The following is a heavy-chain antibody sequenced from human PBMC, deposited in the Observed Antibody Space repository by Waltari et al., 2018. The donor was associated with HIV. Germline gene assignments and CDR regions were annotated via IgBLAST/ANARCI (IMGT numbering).Heavy chain of an antibody. CDR1: GFSFDDYG. J-gene: IGHJ4*02. CDR2: IRAKAYGATT. Sequence: EVQLVESGGGLIEPGRSLRLSCTTSGFSFDDYGMIWFRKAPGKALEWVSSIRAKAYGATTDYASSVKGRFTISRDDSKSVAYLQMNSLRTEDTAVYYCCRSPHDNTGSVWGTMYFDFWGQGVLVTVSS. V-gene: IGHV3-49*03. CDR3: CRSPHDNTGSVWGTMYFDF. D-gene: IGHD3-22*01.